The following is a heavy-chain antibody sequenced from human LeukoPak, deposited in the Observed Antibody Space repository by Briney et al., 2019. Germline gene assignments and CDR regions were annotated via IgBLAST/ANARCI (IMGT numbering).Heavy chain of an antibody. Sequence: TLSLTCTVSGGSISSGDCNWSWIRQPPGKGLEWIGYIYYSGSTYYNPSHKSRVTISVDTSKNQFSLKLSSVTAADTAVYYCARGKRGYSSSWYDYWGQGTLVTVSS. V-gene: IGHV4-30-4*08. J-gene: IGHJ4*02. CDR1: GGSISSGDCN. D-gene: IGHD6-13*01. CDR2: IYYSGST. CDR3: ARGKRGYSSSWYDY.